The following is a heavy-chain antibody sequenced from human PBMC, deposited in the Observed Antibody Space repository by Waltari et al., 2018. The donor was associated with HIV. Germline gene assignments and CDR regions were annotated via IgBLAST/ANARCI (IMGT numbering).Heavy chain of an antibody. CDR2: IRSKAYGVTT. Sequence: EAQLVESGGGLVQPGRSLPLSCTASGFTFGDYAMSWVRQAPGKGLEWIGFIRSKAYGVTTEYATSVKGRFIISRDDSKGIAFLQMNSLIIEDTAVYYCADQTNFHYWGQGTLVTVSS. CDR1: GFTFGDYA. D-gene: IGHD2-2*01. CDR3: ADQTNFHY. J-gene: IGHJ4*02. V-gene: IGHV3-49*04.